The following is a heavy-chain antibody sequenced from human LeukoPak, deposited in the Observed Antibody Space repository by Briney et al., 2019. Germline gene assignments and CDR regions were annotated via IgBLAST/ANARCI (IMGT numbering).Heavy chain of an antibody. V-gene: IGHV1-69*13. Sequence: SVKVSCKASGGTFSSYAISWVRQAPGQGLEWMGGIIPIFGTANYAQKFQGRVTITADESTSTAYMELSSLRSEDTAVYYCATQWGYYYYYMDVWGKGTTVTVSS. J-gene: IGHJ6*03. D-gene: IGHD1-26*01. CDR2: IIPIFGTA. CDR1: GGTFSSYA. CDR3: ATQWGYYYYYMDV.